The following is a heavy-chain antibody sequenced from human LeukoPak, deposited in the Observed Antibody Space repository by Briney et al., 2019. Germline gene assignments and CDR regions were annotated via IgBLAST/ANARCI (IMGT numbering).Heavy chain of an antibody. J-gene: IGHJ4*02. CDR2: ISYDGSNK. V-gene: IGHV3-30-3*01. D-gene: IGHD4-17*01. CDR3: ATMTPFDY. CDR1: GFTLSSYA. Sequence: VGSLRLSCAASGFTLSSYAMHWVRQAPGKGLEWVAVISYDGSNKYYADSVKGRFTISRDNSKNTLYLQMNSLRAEDTAVYYCATMTPFDYWGQGTLVTVSS.